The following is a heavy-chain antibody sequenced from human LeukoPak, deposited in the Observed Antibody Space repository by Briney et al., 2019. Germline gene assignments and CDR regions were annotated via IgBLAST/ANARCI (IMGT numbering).Heavy chain of an antibody. D-gene: IGHD1-7*01. Sequence: GGSLRLSCAASGFTFSSYSMNWVRQAPGKGLEWVSYISSSGSTIYYADSVKGRFTISRDNAKNSLYLQMNSLRAEDTAVYYCARAELYYYYMDVWGKGTTVTVSS. V-gene: IGHV3-48*04. CDR3: ARAELYYYYMDV. CDR2: ISSSGSTI. CDR1: GFTFSSYS. J-gene: IGHJ6*03.